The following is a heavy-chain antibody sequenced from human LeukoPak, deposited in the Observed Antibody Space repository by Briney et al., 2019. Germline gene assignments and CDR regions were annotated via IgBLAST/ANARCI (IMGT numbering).Heavy chain of an antibody. V-gene: IGHV4-4*07. D-gene: IGHD6-13*01. Sequence: PSETLSLTCTVSGGSINNYYWSWIRQPAGKGLEWIGRIYTRGSTNYNPSLKSRVTMSVDTSKNQFSLKLSSVTAADTAVYSCARGLSGSSWYIDIWGQGTIVTVSS. J-gene: IGHJ3*02. CDR1: GGSINNYY. CDR3: ARGLSGSSWYIDI. CDR2: IYTRGST.